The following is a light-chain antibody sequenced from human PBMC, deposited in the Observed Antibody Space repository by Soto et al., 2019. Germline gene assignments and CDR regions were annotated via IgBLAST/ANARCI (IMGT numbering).Light chain of an antibody. CDR2: GAS. Sequence: EIKMTQSPATLSVSPGERATLSCRASQSVSSNLAWYQQKPGQAPRLLIYGASTRATGIPARFSGSGSGTDFTLTISSLQAEDFAVYYCQQYNNWPLTFGGGTKVDI. CDR1: QSVSSN. CDR3: QQYNNWPLT. J-gene: IGKJ4*01. V-gene: IGKV3-15*01.